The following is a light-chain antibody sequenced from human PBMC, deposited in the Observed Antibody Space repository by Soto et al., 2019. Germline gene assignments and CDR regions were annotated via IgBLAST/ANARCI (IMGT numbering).Light chain of an antibody. V-gene: IGKV1-5*01. CDR2: DVS. CDR3: QQSHTPPLT. Sequence: DIQMTQSPSTLSASVGDRVTITCRASQTVERWLAWYQQKPGKAPNLVISDVSSLERGVPSRFSGSGSGTEFTLTISGLQPDDFATYYCQQSHTPPLTFGGGTKVEIK. CDR1: QTVERW. J-gene: IGKJ4*01.